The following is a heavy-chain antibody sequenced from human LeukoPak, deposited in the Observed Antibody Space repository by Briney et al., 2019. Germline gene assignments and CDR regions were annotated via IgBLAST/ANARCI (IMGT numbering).Heavy chain of an antibody. Sequence: SETLSLTCTVSGGSISSYYWSWNRQPPGKGLEWIGYIYYSGSTNYNPSLKSRVTISVDTSKNQFSLKLSSVTAADTAVYYCARVSSGNFDYWGQGTLVTVSS. CDR3: ARVSSGNFDY. D-gene: IGHD3-10*01. J-gene: IGHJ4*02. CDR1: GGSISSYY. CDR2: IYYSGST. V-gene: IGHV4-59*01.